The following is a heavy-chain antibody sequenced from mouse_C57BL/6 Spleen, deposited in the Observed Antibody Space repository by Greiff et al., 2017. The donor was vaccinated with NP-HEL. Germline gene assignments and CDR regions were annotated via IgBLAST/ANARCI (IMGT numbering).Heavy chain of an antibody. CDR2: LYPGSGST. CDR1: GYTFTTYW. CDR3: ERDVNYYDPGNFDY. V-gene: IGHV1-55*01. D-gene: IGHD1-1*01. J-gene: IGHJ2*01. Sequence: QVQLQQTGAELVQPGASVKMSCTASGYTFTTYWITWVKQRPGQGLEWIGDLYPGSGSTNYNENFKSKATLTVDTSSSPAYMQLSSLTSEDYAVYFGERDVNYYDPGNFDYWGQGTTLTVSS.